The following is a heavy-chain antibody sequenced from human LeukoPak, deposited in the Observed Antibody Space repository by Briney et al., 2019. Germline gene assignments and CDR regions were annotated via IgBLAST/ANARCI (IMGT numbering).Heavy chain of an antibody. J-gene: IGHJ4*02. V-gene: IGHV1-2*02. CDR3: AVGRRTDFDY. CDR2: INPNSGGT. Sequence: GASVKVPCKASGYTFTAYYIHWVRQAPGQGLEWMGWINPNSGGTNYAQNFQGRVTMTRDTYITTAYMDLSRLRLDDTAVYYCAVGRRTDFDYWGQGTLVTVSS. D-gene: IGHD1-26*01. CDR1: GYTFTAYY.